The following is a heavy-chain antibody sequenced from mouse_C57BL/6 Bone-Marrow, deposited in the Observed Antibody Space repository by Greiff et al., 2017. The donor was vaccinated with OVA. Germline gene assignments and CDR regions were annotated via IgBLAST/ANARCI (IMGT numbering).Heavy chain of an antibody. J-gene: IGHJ2*01. CDR2: IYPGSGST. CDR1: GYTFTSYW. CDR3: ASANGYDDDIDY. V-gene: IGHV1-55*01. D-gene: IGHD2-2*01. Sequence: QVQLQQPGAELVKPGASVKMSCKASGYTFTSYWITWVKQRPGQGLEWIGDIYPGSGSTNYNEKLKSQVTLTVDKSSSTAYMQLSSQKSEDDAVYKCASANGYDDDIDYWGQGTTRTVAS.